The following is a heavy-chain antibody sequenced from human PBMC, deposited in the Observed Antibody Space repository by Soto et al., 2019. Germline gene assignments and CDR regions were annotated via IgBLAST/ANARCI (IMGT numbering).Heavy chain of an antibody. CDR3: ARDPVPGSSWYEGYYYYGMDV. J-gene: IGHJ6*02. CDR2: IRQDGNEK. V-gene: IGHV3-7*01. Sequence: GGSLRLSCAASGFTFSSYWMSWVRQAPGKGLEWVATIRQDGNEKYYVDSVKGRFTISRDNTKNSLYLQMNSLRAEDTAVYYCARDPVPGSSWYEGYYYYGMDVWGQGTTVTVSS. D-gene: IGHD6-13*01. CDR1: GFTFSSYW.